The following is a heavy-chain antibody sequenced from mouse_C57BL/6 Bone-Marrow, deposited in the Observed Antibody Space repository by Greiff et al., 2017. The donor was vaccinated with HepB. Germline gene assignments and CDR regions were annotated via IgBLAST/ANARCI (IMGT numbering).Heavy chain of an antibody. Sequence: QSGAELVRPGASVKMSCKASGYTFTSYNMHWVKQTPRQGLEWIGAIYPGNGDTSYNQKFKGKATLTVDKSSSTAYMQLSSLTSEDSAVYFCARCSSSNYVDYARDYGGRGTSIPVSS. D-gene: IGHD2-5*01. CDR2: IYPGNGDT. CDR3: ARCSSSNYVDYARDY. J-gene: IGHJ4*01. CDR1: GYTFTSYN. V-gene: IGHV1-12*01.